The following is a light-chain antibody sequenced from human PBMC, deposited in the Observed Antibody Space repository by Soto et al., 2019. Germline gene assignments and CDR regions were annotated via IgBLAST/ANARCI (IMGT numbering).Light chain of an antibody. CDR3: QQYNNYWT. Sequence: DIQMTQSPSTLSASVGDRVTITCRASQSISSWLAWYQQRPGKAPKLLIYKASSLQSGVPSRFSGSGSGTEFTLTLTSLQPNDFATYYCQQYNNYWTFGQGTKVETK. J-gene: IGKJ1*01. CDR2: KAS. CDR1: QSISSW. V-gene: IGKV1-5*03.